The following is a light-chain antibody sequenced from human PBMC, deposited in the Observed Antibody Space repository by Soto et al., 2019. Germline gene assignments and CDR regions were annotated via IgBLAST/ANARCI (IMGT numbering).Light chain of an antibody. CDR3: QQYIRYSPYT. Sequence: DIQMTQFPSTLSASIGDRVTITCRASQTISSSLAWYQQKPGKAPKLLIYTASNLETGVPSRFSGSGSGTEFALTISSLQPDDFATYYCQQYIRYSPYTFGQGTRLEIK. CDR1: QTISSS. J-gene: IGKJ2*01. CDR2: TAS. V-gene: IGKV1-5*03.